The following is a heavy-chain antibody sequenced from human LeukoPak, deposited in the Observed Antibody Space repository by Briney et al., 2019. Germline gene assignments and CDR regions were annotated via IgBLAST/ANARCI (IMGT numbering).Heavy chain of an antibody. CDR3: ARSGGSADYYYYYMDV. CDR2: IYYSGST. Sequence: SETLSLTCTVSGGSISSYYWSWIRQPPGKGLEWIGYIYYSGSTNYNPSLKSRVTISVDTSKNQLSLKLSSVTAADTAVYYCARSGGSADYYYYYMDVWGKGTTVTVSS. CDR1: GGSISSYY. J-gene: IGHJ6*03. D-gene: IGHD3-16*01. V-gene: IGHV4-59*01.